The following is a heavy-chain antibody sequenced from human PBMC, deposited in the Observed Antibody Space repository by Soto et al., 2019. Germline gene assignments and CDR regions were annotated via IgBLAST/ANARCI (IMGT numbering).Heavy chain of an antibody. CDR2: VHYSGKT. CDR1: GGSISSYY. CDR3: ARGARFGDRRYMDV. V-gene: IGHV4-59*12. D-gene: IGHD3-10*01. Sequence: PSETLSLTCTVSGGSISSYYWFWIRQSPGRGLEWIGYVHYSGKTNYNPSLESRVTIPIDTSENQFSLKLNSVTAADTAVYYCARGARFGDRRYMDVWGKGTTVTVSS. J-gene: IGHJ6*03.